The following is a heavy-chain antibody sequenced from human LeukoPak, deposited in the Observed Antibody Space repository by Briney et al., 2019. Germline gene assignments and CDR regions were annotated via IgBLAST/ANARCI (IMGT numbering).Heavy chain of an antibody. Sequence: ASVKVSCKASGYTFTSYDINWVRQATGQGLEWMGWMNPKSGNTGYAQKFQGRVTMTRNTSISTAYMELSSLRSEDTAVYYCARGRTRITIFGVVPGAFDIWGQGTMVTVSS. CDR3: ARGRTRITIFGVVPGAFDI. CDR1: GYTFTSYD. CDR2: MNPKSGNT. V-gene: IGHV1-8*01. D-gene: IGHD3-3*01. J-gene: IGHJ3*02.